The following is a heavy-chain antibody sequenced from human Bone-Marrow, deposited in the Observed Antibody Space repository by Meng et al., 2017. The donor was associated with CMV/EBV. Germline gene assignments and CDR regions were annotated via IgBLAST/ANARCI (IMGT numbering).Heavy chain of an antibody. CDR2: ISAYNGNT. V-gene: IGHV1-18*01. D-gene: IGHD6-13*01. J-gene: IGHJ4*02. CDR3: ARIAAAVTFDY. Sequence: ASVKVSCKASGYTFTSYGISWVRQAPGQGLEWMGWISAYNGNTNYAQKLQGRVTMTTDTSTRTSYMELRSLRSDDTAVDCCARIAAAVTFDYWGQGTLVTVSS. CDR1: GYTFTSYG.